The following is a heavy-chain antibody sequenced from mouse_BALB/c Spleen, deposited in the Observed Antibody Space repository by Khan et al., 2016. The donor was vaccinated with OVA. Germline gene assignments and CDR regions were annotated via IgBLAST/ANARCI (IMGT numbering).Heavy chain of an antibody. CDR2: ISYSGST. CDR1: GYPITSGYG. J-gene: IGHJ2*01. V-gene: IGHV3-2*02. CDR3: TRTARIKY. D-gene: IGHD1-2*01. Sequence: EVQLQESGPGLVKPSQSLSLTCTVTGYPITSGYGWNWIRQFPGNKLEWIGYISYSGSTNYNPSLKSRISITRDTSKNQFFLQLNSVTTEDTATYYYTRTARIKYWGQGTTLTVSA.